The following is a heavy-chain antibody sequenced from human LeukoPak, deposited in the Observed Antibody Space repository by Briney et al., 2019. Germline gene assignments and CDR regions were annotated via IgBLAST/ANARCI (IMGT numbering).Heavy chain of an antibody. CDR3: ARGEDTAMVTGDY. CDR2: IYYSGST. J-gene: IGHJ4*02. D-gene: IGHD5-18*01. CDR1: GGSIRSSSDY. V-gene: IGHV4-39*07. Sequence: SETLSLTCTVSGGSIRSSSDYWGWIRQPPGKGLEWIGSIYYSGSTYYNPSLKSRVTISVDTSKNQFSLKLSSVTAADTAVYYCARGEDTAMVTGDYWGQGTLVTVSS.